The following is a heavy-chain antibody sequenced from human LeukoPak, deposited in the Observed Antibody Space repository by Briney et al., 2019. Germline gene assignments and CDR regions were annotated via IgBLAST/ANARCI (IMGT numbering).Heavy chain of an antibody. J-gene: IGHJ6*04. V-gene: IGHV3-30*04. CDR2: ISYDGSNT. CDR1: GFTFSSYA. D-gene: IGHD5-12*01. CDR3: ARAERGGYSGYDYGMDL. Sequence: GGSLRLYCAASGFTFSSYAMHWVRKAPGKGLEWVAVISYDGSNTYYADSVKGRFTISRDNSKNTLYLQMNSLRAEDTAVYYCARAERGGYSGYDYGMDLWGKGTTVTVSS.